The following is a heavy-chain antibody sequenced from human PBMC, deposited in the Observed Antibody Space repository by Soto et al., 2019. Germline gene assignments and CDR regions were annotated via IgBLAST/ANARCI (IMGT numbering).Heavy chain of an antibody. J-gene: IGHJ6*02. CDR3: ARKDVLLWFGELLNYGMDV. V-gene: IGHV4-30-4*01. CDR1: GGSISSGDYY. CDR2: IYYSGST. D-gene: IGHD3-10*01. Sequence: SETLSLTCTVSGGSISSGDYYWSWIRQPPGKGLEWIGYIYYSGSTYYNPSLKSRVTISVDTSKNQCSLKLSSVTAADTAVYYCARKDVLLWFGELLNYGMDVWGQGTTVTVSS.